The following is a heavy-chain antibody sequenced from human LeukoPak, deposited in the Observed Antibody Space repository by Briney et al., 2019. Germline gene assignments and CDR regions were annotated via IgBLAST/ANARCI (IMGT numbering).Heavy chain of an antibody. CDR1: GFTFSNSW. Sequence: GGSLRLSCAASGFTFSNSWMHWVRQAPGKRLVWVSRINSDGSSTSYADSVKGRFTISRDNSNNTLYLQMNSLRTEDTAVYYCARGADDYWSGVKYWGQGTLVTVS. J-gene: IGHJ4*02. CDR3: ARGADDYWSGVKY. V-gene: IGHV3-74*01. CDR2: INSDGSST. D-gene: IGHD5-24*01.